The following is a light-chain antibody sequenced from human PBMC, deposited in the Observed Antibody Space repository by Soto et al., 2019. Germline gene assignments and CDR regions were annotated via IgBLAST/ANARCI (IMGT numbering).Light chain of an antibody. CDR1: QSVRNTD. J-gene: IGKJ3*01. Sequence: EIVLTQSPATLSLSPGERATFACRASQSVRNTDLAWYQQKVGQAPRLLIYGASRRATGIPDRFSGSGSGTDFILTISRLVPEDFAMYYCQQYGSSPRFTFGPGTKVDIK. CDR2: GAS. CDR3: QQYGSSPRFT. V-gene: IGKV3-20*01.